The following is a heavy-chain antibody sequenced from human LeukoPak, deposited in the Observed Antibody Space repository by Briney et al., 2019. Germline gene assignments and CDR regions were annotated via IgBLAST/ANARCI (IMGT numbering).Heavy chain of an antibody. V-gene: IGHV3-21*04. D-gene: IGHD4-17*01. Sequence: GGSLRLSCAASGFTFSSYSMNWVRQAPGKGLEWVSSISSSSSTTYYADSVKGRFTISRDNSKNTLYLQMNSLRAEDTAVYYCAKDNGATPDYWGQGTLVTVSS. CDR2: ISSSSSTT. CDR3: AKDNGATPDY. CDR1: GFTFSSYS. J-gene: IGHJ4*02.